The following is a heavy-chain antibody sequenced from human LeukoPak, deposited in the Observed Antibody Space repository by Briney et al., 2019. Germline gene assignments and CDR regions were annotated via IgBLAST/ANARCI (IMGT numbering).Heavy chain of an antibody. CDR1: GGTFSSYA. Sequence: GASVKVSCKASGGTFSSYAISWVRQAPGQGLEWMGGIIPIFGTANYAQKFQGRVTITADESTTTAYMELRSLRSDDTAVYYSSRAGVVGAPAWVDVWGQGTTVTVSS. CDR2: IIPIFGTA. D-gene: IGHD1-26*01. CDR3: SRAGVVGAPAWVDV. V-gene: IGHV1-69*13. J-gene: IGHJ6*02.